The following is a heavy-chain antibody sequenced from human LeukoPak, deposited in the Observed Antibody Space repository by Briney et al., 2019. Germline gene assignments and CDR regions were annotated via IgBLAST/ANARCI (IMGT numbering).Heavy chain of an antibody. Sequence: GGSLRPSCAASGFTFSSYGMNWVRQAPGKGLEWVAVIWYDGSNKYYADSVKGRFTISRDNSKNTVYLEMSSLRAEDTAVYYCARAPTGYNYGYGSEPCFDYWGQGTLVTVSS. V-gene: IGHV3-33*01. J-gene: IGHJ4*02. CDR1: GFTFSSYG. CDR3: ARAPTGYNYGYGSEPCFDY. D-gene: IGHD5-18*01. CDR2: IWYDGSNK.